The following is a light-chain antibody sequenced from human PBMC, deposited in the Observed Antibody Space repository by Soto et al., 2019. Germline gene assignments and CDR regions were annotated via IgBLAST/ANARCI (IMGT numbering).Light chain of an antibody. CDR3: QTWGAGIVV. Sequence: QLVLTQPPSASASPGASVKLTCTLSSGHSSYAIAWHQQQPEKGPRYLMKVNSDGYQSKGDGIPDRFSGSSSGAERYLTISSLQSEDEADYYCQTWGAGIVVFGGGTKLTVL. CDR1: SGHSSYA. CDR2: VNSDGYQ. V-gene: IGLV4-69*01. J-gene: IGLJ2*01.